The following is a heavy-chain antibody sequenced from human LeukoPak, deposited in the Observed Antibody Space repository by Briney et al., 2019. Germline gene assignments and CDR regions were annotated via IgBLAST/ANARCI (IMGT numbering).Heavy chain of an antibody. Sequence: GGSLRLSCAASEVTLSRNSMNWVRQSPGKGLEWVSYISSSGTTIYYADSVKGRFTVSRDNDKNSLYLQMNSLRAEDTAVYYCAELGITMIGGVWGKGTTVTISS. CDR3: AELGITMIGGV. CDR1: EVTLSRNS. D-gene: IGHD3-10*02. CDR2: ISSSGTTI. J-gene: IGHJ6*04. V-gene: IGHV3-48*01.